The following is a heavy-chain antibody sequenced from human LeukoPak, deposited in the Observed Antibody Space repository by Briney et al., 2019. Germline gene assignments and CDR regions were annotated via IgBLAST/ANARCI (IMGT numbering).Heavy chain of an antibody. V-gene: IGHV3-21*01. CDR1: GFTFSSYS. D-gene: IGHD1-7*01. CDR3: ARGGLNFDAFDI. J-gene: IGHJ3*02. CDR2: IGSRSTYT. Sequence: GGSLRLSCAASGFTFSSYSMNWVRQAPGKGLEWVSSIGSRSTYTYSADSVKGRFTISRDNAKNSLYLQTNSLRAGDTAVYYCARGGLNFDAFDIWGQGTMVTVSS.